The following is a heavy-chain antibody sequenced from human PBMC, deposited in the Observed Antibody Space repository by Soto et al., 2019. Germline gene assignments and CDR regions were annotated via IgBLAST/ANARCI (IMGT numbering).Heavy chain of an antibody. D-gene: IGHD6-19*01. CDR1: GGSFSGYY. J-gene: IGHJ5*02. Sequence: SETLSLTCAVYGGSFSGYYWSWIRQPPGKGLEWIGEINHSGSTNYNPSLKSRVTISVDTSKNQFSLKLSSVTAADTAVYYCARGVAVAGTTRRNWFDPWGQGTLVTVSS. CDR3: ARGVAVAGTTRRNWFDP. V-gene: IGHV4-34*01. CDR2: INHSGST.